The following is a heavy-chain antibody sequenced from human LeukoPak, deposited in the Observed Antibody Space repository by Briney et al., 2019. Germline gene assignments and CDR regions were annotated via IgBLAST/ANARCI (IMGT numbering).Heavy chain of an antibody. J-gene: IGHJ3*02. V-gene: IGHV3-23*01. D-gene: IGHD3-10*01. Sequence: PGGSLRLSCAASGFTFSSHAMSWVRQAPGKGLKWVSTVSGSGASTYYADSVKGRFSIYRDNSDNTLYLRMNSLRAEDTAVYYCATAVLLRNYYGLGTYYNGAFDIWGQGTMVTVSS. CDR3: ATAVLLRNYYGLGTYYNGAFDI. CDR1: GFTFSSHA. CDR2: VSGSGAST.